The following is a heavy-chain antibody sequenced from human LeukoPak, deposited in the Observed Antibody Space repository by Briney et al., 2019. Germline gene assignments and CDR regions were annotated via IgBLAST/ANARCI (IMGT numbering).Heavy chain of an antibody. CDR2: INHSGST. V-gene: IGHV4-34*01. CDR3: ARGRGFDY. Sequence: PSETLSLTCAVYGGSFSGYYWSWIRQPPGKGLEWTGEINHSGSTNYNPSLKSRVTISVDTSKNQFSLKLSSVTAADTAVYYCARGRGFDYWGQGTLVTVSS. J-gene: IGHJ4*02. CDR1: GGSFSGYY.